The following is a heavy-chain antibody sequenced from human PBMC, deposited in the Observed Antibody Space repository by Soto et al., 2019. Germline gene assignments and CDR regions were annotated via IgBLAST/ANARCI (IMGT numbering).Heavy chain of an antibody. D-gene: IGHD2-21*02. CDR3: ARVGPAHLVTAIALLGYGMDV. CDR1: GGSISSYY. CDR2: IYYSGST. V-gene: IGHV4-59*01. Sequence: QVQLQESGPGLVKPSETLSLTCTVSGGSISSYYWSWIRQPPGKGLEWIGYIYYSGSTNYNPSLKSRVTISVDTSKNQFSLKLSSVTAADTAVYYCARVGPAHLVTAIALLGYGMDVWGQGTTVTVSS. J-gene: IGHJ6*02.